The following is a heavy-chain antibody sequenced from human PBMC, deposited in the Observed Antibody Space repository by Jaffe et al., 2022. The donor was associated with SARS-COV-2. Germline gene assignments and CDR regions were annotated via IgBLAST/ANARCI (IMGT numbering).Heavy chain of an antibody. D-gene: IGHD3-3*01. CDR1: GFNFSNFA. J-gene: IGHJ6*02. CDR2: VSGTGGST. Sequence: EVHLLESGGGLVQPGGSLRLSCAASGFNFSNFALTWVRQAPGKGLEWVSTVSGTGGSTYYADSVKGRFTISRDNSKNILYLQMNSLRADDTAVYYCARAFWTGSPRNALGVWGQGTTVTVSS. CDR3: ARAFWTGSPRNALGV. V-gene: IGHV3-23*01.